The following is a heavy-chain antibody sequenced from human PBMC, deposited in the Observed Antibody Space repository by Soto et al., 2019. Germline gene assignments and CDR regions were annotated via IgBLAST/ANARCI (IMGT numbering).Heavy chain of an antibody. CDR2: ISSRGSTM. J-gene: IGHJ3*02. Sequence: QVQLVESGGGLVKPGGSLRLSCVASGFTFSDHYMSWIRQAPGKGLEWLAYISSRGSTMYYADSVKGRFTISRDNAKNSLFLQMNCLIAEDTAVYYCARDRYNWNDALAAFDIWGQGTVVTVSS. CDR1: GFTFSDHY. V-gene: IGHV3-11*01. D-gene: IGHD1-1*01. CDR3: ARDRYNWNDALAAFDI.